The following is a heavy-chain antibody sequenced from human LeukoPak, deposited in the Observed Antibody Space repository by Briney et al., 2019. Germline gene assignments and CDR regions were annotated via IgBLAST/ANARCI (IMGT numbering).Heavy chain of an antibody. CDR1: GFTFSNYD. D-gene: IGHD3-3*01. Sequence: GGSLRLSCAASGFTFSNYDMHCVRQAPGKGLEWVAVISYDGTNKYYADSVKGRFTISRDNSKSTLYLQMNSLRAEDTAVYYCAKENDFVYWGQGTLVSVSA. J-gene: IGHJ4*02. CDR3: AKENDFVY. V-gene: IGHV3-30*18. CDR2: ISYDGTNK.